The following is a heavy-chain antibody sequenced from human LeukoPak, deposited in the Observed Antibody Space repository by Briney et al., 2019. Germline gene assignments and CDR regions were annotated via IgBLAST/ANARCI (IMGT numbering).Heavy chain of an antibody. V-gene: IGHV1-18*01. CDR2: MKPVSGAS. J-gene: IGHJ3*02. CDR1: GYTFSNYD. Sequence: GASVKVSCKASGYTFSNYDINWVRQAPGQGLEWVGWMKPVSGASDSAERFRGRVTMTTDTSTSTAYMELRSLRSDDTAVYYCARDSDYYDSSGYSGDAFDIWGQGTMVTVSS. D-gene: IGHD3-22*01. CDR3: ARDSDYYDSSGYSGDAFDI.